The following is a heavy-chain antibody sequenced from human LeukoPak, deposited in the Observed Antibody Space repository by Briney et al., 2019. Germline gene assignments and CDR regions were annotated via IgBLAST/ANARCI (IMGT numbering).Heavy chain of an antibody. Sequence: GESLKISCKGSGYSFISYWTGWVRQMPGKGLEWMGIIYPGDSDTRYSPSFQGQVTISADKSISTAYLQWSSLKASDTAMYFCARTMTTITTRDYWGQGTLVTVSS. D-gene: IGHD4-11*01. CDR2: IYPGDSDT. CDR1: GYSFISYW. V-gene: IGHV5-51*01. J-gene: IGHJ4*02. CDR3: ARTMTTITTRDY.